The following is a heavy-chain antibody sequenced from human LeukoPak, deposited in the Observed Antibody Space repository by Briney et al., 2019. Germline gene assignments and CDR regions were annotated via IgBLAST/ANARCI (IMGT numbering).Heavy chain of an antibody. D-gene: IGHD1-1*01. CDR1: GGSFSGYY. J-gene: IGHJ4*02. V-gene: IGHV4-34*01. CDR2: INHSGST. CDR3: ARDDDYYFDY. Sequence: PSETLSLTCAVYGGSFSGYYWSWIRQPPGKGLEWIGEINHSGSTNYNPSLKSRVTISVDTSKNQFSLKLSSVTAADTAVYYCARDDDYYFDYWGQGTLVTVSS.